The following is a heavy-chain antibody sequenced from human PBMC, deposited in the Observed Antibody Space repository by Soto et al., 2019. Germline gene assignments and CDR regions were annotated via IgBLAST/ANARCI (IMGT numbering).Heavy chain of an antibody. D-gene: IGHD2-15*01. J-gene: IGHJ4*02. CDR3: ARVKGYCSGYTRCFDY. CDR2: IKQDGSEK. V-gene: IGHV3-7*03. CDR1: GFTFSSYW. Sequence: GGSLRLSCAASGFTFSSYWMSWVRQAPGKGLEWVANIKQDGSEKYYVDSVKGRFTISRDNAKNSLYLQMNSLRAEDTAVYYCARVKGYCSGYTRCFDYWGQGTLVTVSS.